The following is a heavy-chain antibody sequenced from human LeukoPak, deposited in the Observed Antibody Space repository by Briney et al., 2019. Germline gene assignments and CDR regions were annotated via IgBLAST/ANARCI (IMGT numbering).Heavy chain of an antibody. CDR2: INPNSGGT. V-gene: IGHV1-2*02. CDR1: GYTFTGYY. Sequence: ASVKVSCKASGYTFTGYYMHWVRQAPGQRLEWMGWINPNSGGTNYAQKFQGRVTMTRDTSISTAYMELSRLRSDDTAVYYCARPLLPYCSGGSCYSAWQHWGQGTLVTVSS. D-gene: IGHD2-15*01. CDR3: ARPLLPYCSGGSCYSAWQH. J-gene: IGHJ1*01.